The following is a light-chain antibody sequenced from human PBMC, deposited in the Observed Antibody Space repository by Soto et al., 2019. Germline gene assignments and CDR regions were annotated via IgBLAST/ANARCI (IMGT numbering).Light chain of an antibody. Sequence: EIVSTQSPGTLSLSPGERATLSCRASQSVSSSYLAWYQQKPGQAPRLLIYGASSRATGIPDRFSGSGSGTDFTLTISRLEPEDCAVYYCQQYGSTPRTFGQGTQADVK. CDR2: GAS. V-gene: IGKV3-20*01. J-gene: IGKJ1*01. CDR3: QQYGSTPRT. CDR1: QSVSSSY.